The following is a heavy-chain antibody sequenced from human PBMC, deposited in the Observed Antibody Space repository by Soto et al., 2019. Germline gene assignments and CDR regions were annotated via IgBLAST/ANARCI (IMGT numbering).Heavy chain of an antibody. D-gene: IGHD3-10*01. V-gene: IGHV3-11*01. CDR1: GFRVSDEY. J-gene: IGHJ4*02. CDR3: TRSRGLGPGSHFDY. Sequence: QIQLVESGGDLAKPGGSLRLSCAVSGFRVSDEYMSWIRQAPGQGLEWSSYISNGVPYIFYADSVTGRYTTSKDNARNILFLQTDNLRADDTAVYSCTRSRGLGPGSHFDYWGQGTLVTVSS. CDR2: ISNGVPYI.